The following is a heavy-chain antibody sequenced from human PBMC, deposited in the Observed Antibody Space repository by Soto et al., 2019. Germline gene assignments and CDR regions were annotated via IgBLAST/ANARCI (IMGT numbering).Heavy chain of an antibody. J-gene: IGHJ6*02. CDR2: ISFDGSKK. V-gene: IGHV3-30-3*01. Sequence: GFLRIFWAASGFTFSIYSMNWVRQAPGKGLEWVAFISFDGSKKYYADSVKGRFTISRDNSKNTVYLQMNKLRPGDAAVYHCANLLNVAAAGTPHYYGVDVWGQGTTVTVSS. CDR1: GFTFSIYS. CDR3: ANLLNVAAAGTPHYYGVDV. D-gene: IGHD6-13*01.